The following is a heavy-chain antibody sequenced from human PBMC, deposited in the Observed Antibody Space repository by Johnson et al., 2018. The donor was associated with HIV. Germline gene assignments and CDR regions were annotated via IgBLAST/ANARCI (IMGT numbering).Heavy chain of an antibody. CDR1: GFTFSSYG. V-gene: IGHV3-30*19. Sequence: VQLVESGGGVVQPGGSLRLSCAASGFTFSSYGMHWVRQAPGKGLEWVAVISYDGSNKYYADSVKGRFTITRDNSKNTLYLQMNSLRAEDTAVYYCARVGGSWMLDAFDIWGQWTMVTVSS. CDR3: ARVGGSWMLDAFDI. J-gene: IGHJ3*02. D-gene: IGHD3-10*01. CDR2: ISYDGSNK.